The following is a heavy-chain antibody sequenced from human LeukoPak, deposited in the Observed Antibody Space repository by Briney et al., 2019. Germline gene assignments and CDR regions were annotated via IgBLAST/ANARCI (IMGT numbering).Heavy chain of an antibody. V-gene: IGHV1-46*01. Sequence: ASVKVSCKASGYTFTSYYMHWVRQAPGQGLEWMGIINPSGGSTSYAQKFQGRVTMTRDMSTSTVYMELSSLRSEDTAVYYCARDSPDIVATSNIDYWGQGTLVTVSS. CDR1: GYTFTSYY. D-gene: IGHD5-12*01. CDR3: ARDSPDIVATSNIDY. J-gene: IGHJ4*02. CDR2: INPSGGST.